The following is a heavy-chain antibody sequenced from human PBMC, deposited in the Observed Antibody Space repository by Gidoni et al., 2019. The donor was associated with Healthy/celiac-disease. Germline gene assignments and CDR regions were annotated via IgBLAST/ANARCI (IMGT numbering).Heavy chain of an antibody. CDR2: ISSSRSYT. CDR1: GFTFRDYY. V-gene: IGHV3-11*06. D-gene: IGHD6-13*01. J-gene: IGHJ4*02. CDR3: ARRGYIAAAGTVDY. Sequence: QVQLVESGAGLVKPGGSLRLSCAASGFTFRDYYMSWIRQAPGKGLELFSYISSSRSYTNYADSVKGRFTISRDNAKNSLYLQMNSLRAEDTAVYYCARRGYIAAAGTVDYWGQGTLVTVSS.